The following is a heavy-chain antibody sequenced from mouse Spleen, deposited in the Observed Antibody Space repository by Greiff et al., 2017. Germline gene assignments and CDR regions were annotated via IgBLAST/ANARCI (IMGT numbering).Heavy chain of an antibody. V-gene: IGHV1-15*01. D-gene: IGHD1-1*01. CDR1: GYTFTDYE. Sequence: QVQLQQSGAELVRPGASVTLSCKASGYTFTDYEMHWVKQTPVHGLEWIGAIDPETGGTAYNQKFKGKAILTADKSSSTAYMELRSLTSEDSAVYYCTKIFTTVVPHYFDYWGQGTTLTVSS. J-gene: IGHJ2*01. CDR2: IDPETGGT. CDR3: TKIFTTVVPHYFDY.